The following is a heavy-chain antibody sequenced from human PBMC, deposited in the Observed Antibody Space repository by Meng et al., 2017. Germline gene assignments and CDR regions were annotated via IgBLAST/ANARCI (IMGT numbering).Heavy chain of an antibody. CDR2: INTNTGNP. CDR3: ARACSPPSSSSSFHDY. D-gene: IGHD6-6*01. V-gene: IGHV7-4-1*02. Sequence: VHQGSEWKKAGASVNVSCTASSHVVSSVAMNGVSRAPGQGLEWMGWINTNTGNPTYAKSFKGRFVFSLDPSVSTAYLQISSLKAEDTAVYYCARACSPPSSSSSFHDYWGQGTLVTVSS. CDR1: SHVVSSVA. J-gene: IGHJ4*02.